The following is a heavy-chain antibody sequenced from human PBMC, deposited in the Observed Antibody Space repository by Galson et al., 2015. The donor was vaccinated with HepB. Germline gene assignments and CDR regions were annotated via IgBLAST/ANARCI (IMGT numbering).Heavy chain of an antibody. CDR1: GYTFTSYY. CDR2: INPSGGST. CDR3: ARSLSRYCSSTSCYTPHWFDP. V-gene: IGHV1-46*01. D-gene: IGHD2-2*02. J-gene: IGHJ5*02. Sequence: SVKVSCKASGYTFTSYYMHWVRQAPGQGLEWMGIINPSGGSTSYAQKFQGRVTMTRDTSTSTVYMELSSLRSEDTAVYYCARSLSRYCSSTSCYTPHWFDPWGQGTLVTVSS.